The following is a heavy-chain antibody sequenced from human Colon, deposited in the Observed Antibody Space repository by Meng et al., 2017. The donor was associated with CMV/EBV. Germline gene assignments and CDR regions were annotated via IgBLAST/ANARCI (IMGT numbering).Heavy chain of an antibody. J-gene: IGHJ4*02. D-gene: IGHD3-3*01. CDR2: ISDSGATI. Sequence: GESLKISCAASGFMFSVYEMNWVRQAPGKGLEWVSRISDSGATIYYADSVKGRFTISRDNAKNSLYLQMNNLRAEDTAVYYCARRTYYDFWSGYYEDYFDYWGQGTLVTVSS. V-gene: IGHV3-48*03. CDR1: GFMFSVYE. CDR3: ARRTYYDFWSGYYEDYFDY.